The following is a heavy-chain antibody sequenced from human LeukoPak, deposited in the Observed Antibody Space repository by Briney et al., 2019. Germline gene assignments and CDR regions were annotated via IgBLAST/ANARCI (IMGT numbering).Heavy chain of an antibody. CDR2: IVVGSGNT. V-gene: IGHV1-58*01. CDR3: AAAHRYCSSTSCYAGAPHYYYYGMDV. J-gene: IGHJ6*02. Sequence: PVKVSCKASGFTFTSSAVQWVRQARGQRLAWIGWIVVGSGNTNYAQKFQERVTITRDMSTSTAYMELSSLRSEGTAVYYCAAAHRYCSSTSCYAGAPHYYYYGMDVWGQGTTVTVSS. CDR1: GFTFTSSA. D-gene: IGHD2-2*01.